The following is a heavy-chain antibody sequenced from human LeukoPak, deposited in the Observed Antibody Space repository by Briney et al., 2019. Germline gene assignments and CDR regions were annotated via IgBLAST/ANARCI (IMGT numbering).Heavy chain of an antibody. CDR3: ARVSSTVTTFDP. J-gene: IGHJ5*02. Sequence: SETLSLTCTVSGGSISSYYWSWIRQPPGKGLEWIGYIYYSGSTNYNPSLKSRVNISVDTSKNQCSLKLSSVPAAHTAVYYCARVSSTVTTFDPWGQGTLVTVSS. D-gene: IGHD4-17*01. CDR2: IYYSGST. V-gene: IGHV4-59*08. CDR1: GGSISSYY.